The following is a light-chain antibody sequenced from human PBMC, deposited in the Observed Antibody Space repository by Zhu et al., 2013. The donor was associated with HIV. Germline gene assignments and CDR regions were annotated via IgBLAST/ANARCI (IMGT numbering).Light chain of an antibody. CDR3: SSYTGTSLWV. V-gene: IGLV2-14*01. CDR1: SSDVGTYDY. Sequence: QSALTQPASVSGSPGQSVTISCTGSSSDVGTYDYVSWYQQHPGKAPKVMIYEVSYRPSGVSSRFSGSKSGNTASLTISGLQAEDEAIYYCSSYTGTSLWVLGGGTKVTVL. CDR2: EVS. J-gene: IGLJ3*02.